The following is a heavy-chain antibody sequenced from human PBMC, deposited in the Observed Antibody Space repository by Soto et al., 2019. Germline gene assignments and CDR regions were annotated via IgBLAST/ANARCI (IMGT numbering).Heavy chain of an antibody. V-gene: IGHV3-33*01. D-gene: IGHD3-22*01. CDR2: IWYDGSYE. CDR3: ARPPFYDSTGQSNYYGMDV. Sequence: QVQLVESGGGVVQPGRSLRLACAASGFTFSNYGIHWVRQAPGKGLEWVALIWYDGSYEYYADSVKGRFTISRDNSKNTVYLKMNSLRDEDTAVYYCARPPFYDSTGQSNYYGMDVWGQGTKVTVSS. J-gene: IGHJ6*02. CDR1: GFTFSNYG.